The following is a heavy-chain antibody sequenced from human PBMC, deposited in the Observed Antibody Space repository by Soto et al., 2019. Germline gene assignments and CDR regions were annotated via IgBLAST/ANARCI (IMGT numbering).Heavy chain of an antibody. CDR1: RFTFSTYG. CDR3: AKDQGSSGPVGYYYYYMDV. D-gene: IGHD6-19*01. J-gene: IGHJ6*03. CDR2: VSIDGSNK. Sequence: GGSLRLSCAASRFTFSTYGMHWVRQAPGKGLEWVAVVSIDGSNKYYADSVKGRFTISRDNSKNTLYLQMNSLRAEDTAVYYCAKDQGSSGPVGYYYYYMDVWGKGTKVTVSS. V-gene: IGHV3-30*18.